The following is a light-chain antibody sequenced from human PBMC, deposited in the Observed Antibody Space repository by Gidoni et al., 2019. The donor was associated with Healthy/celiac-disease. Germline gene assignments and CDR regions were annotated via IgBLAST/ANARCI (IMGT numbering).Light chain of an antibody. CDR1: QGVNSN. Sequence: EIVMTQSPATLSVSPGARATLSCRASQGVNSNLAWYHHKPGQAPRLLIYGASTRATGIPARFGGSGSGTEFTLTISSLQSEDFAVYYCQQYNSWPQTFGQGTEVEIK. CDR2: GAS. J-gene: IGKJ1*01. V-gene: IGKV3-15*01. CDR3: QQYNSWPQT.